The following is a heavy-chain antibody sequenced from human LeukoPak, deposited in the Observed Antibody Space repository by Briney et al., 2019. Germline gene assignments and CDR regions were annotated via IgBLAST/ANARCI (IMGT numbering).Heavy chain of an antibody. V-gene: IGHV4-38-2*02. D-gene: IGHD6-19*01. CDR2: IYHSGST. CDR3: ARNSSGSSFDR. CDR1: GYSISSGYY. J-gene: IGHJ4*02. Sequence: SETLSLTCTVSGYSISSGYYWGWIRQPPGKGLEWIGSIYHSGSTYYNPSLKSRVTISVDTSRNQLSLMMTSVTAADTAVYYCARNSSGSSFDRWGQGTVVRVSS.